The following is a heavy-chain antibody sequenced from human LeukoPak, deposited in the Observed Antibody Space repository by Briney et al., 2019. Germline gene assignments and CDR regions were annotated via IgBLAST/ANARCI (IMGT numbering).Heavy chain of an antibody. D-gene: IGHD1-1*01. J-gene: IGHJ6*03. CDR3: AKDPCTHYYYYMDV. Sequence: GGSLRLCCAASGFTFDDYAMHWVRQAPGKGLEWVSLISWDGGSTYYADSVKGRFTISRDNSKNSLYLQMNSLRAEDTALYYCAKDPCTHYYYYMDVWGKGTAVTVSS. CDR1: GFTFDDYA. CDR2: ISWDGGST. V-gene: IGHV3-43D*03.